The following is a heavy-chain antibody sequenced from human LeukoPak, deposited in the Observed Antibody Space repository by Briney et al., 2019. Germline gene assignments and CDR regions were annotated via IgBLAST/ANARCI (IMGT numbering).Heavy chain of an antibody. D-gene: IGHD3-9*01. V-gene: IGHV3-7*04. J-gene: IGHJ2*01. CDR3: ARDTLTEILTAYRYWYFDL. Sequence: GGSLRLSCAASGFTFSSYWMSWVRQAPGRGLEWEANINQDGSEKYFVDSVKGRFTISRGNAKNSLYLQMDSLRAEDPAVYYCARDTLTEILTAYRYWYFDLWGRGTLVTVSS. CDR2: INQDGSEK. CDR1: GFTFSSYW.